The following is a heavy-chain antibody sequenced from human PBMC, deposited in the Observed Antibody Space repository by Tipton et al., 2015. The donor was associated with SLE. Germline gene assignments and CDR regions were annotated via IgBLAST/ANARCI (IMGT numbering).Heavy chain of an antibody. V-gene: IGHV3-66*02. D-gene: IGHD6-19*01. J-gene: IGHJ4*02. Sequence: SLRLSCSASGFNVIASHMNWARQAPGKGLEWVSVLYSGGGTYYVNSVKGRFTISRDNSKYTLYLQMNSLRTEDTAVYYCAKGTDSSGWYEGGYFDYCGQGTLVTVSS. CDR2: LYSGGGT. CDR1: GFNVIASH. CDR3: AKGTDSSGWYEGGYFDY.